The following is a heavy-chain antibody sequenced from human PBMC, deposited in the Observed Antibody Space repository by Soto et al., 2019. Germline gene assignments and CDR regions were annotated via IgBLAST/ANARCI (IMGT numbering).Heavy chain of an antibody. Sequence: SVKVSCKASGGTFSSYAISWVRQAPGQGLEWMGGIIPIFGTANYAQKFQGRVTITADESTSTAYMELSSLRPEDTAVYYCARAPRAPQDAFDIWGQGTMVTVSS. CDR3: ARAPRAPQDAFDI. CDR1: GGTFSSYA. V-gene: IGHV1-69*13. D-gene: IGHD1-26*01. CDR2: IIPIFGTA. J-gene: IGHJ3*02.